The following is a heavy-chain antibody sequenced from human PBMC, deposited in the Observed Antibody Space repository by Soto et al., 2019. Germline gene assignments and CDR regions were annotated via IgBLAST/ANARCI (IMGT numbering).Heavy chain of an antibody. Sequence: GGSLRLSCAASGFTFSSYGMHWVRQAPGKGLEWVAVIWYDGSNKYCADSVKGRFTISRDNSKNTLYLQMNSLRAEDTAVYYCARDLGSYFAFDIWGQGTMVTVSS. CDR3: ARDLGSYFAFDI. CDR2: IWYDGSNK. D-gene: IGHD1-26*01. J-gene: IGHJ3*02. CDR1: GFTFSSYG. V-gene: IGHV3-33*01.